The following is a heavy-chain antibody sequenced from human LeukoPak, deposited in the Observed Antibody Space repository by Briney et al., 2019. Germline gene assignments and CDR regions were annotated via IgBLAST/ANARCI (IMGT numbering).Heavy chain of an antibody. V-gene: IGHV3-43*02. CDR2: ISGDGGST. Sequence: GGSLRLSCAASGLTFDDYAMHWVRQTPGKGLEWVSLISGDGGSTYFADSVKGRFTVSRDNSKNSLYLQMNSLRPEDTALYYCAKVPSSASGWYRFDYWGQGTLVTVSS. CDR3: AKVPSSASGWYRFDY. J-gene: IGHJ4*02. CDR1: GLTFDDYA. D-gene: IGHD6-19*01.